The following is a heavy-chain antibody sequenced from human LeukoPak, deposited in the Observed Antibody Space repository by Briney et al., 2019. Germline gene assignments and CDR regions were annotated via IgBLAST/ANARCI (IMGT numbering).Heavy chain of an antibody. CDR2: INAGNGNT. CDR1: GYTFTSYA. Sequence: ASVKVSCKASGYTFTSYAMHWVRQAPGQRLERMGWINAGNGNTKYSQKFQGRVTITRDTSASTAYMELSSLRSEDTAVYYCARDRGVDTAMVYIDYWGQGTLVTVSS. D-gene: IGHD5-18*01. V-gene: IGHV1-3*01. CDR3: ARDRGVDTAMVYIDY. J-gene: IGHJ4*02.